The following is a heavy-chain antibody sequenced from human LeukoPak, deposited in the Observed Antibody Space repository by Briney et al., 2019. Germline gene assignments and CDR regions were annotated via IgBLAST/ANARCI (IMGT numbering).Heavy chain of an antibody. J-gene: IGHJ4*02. Sequence: ASVKVSCKASGYTFTGYYMHWVRQAPGQGLEWMGRINPNSGGTNYAQKFQGRVTMTRDTSISTAYMELSRLRSDDTAVYYCATHSGSWYYFDYWGQGTLVTVSS. CDR3: ATHSGSWYYFDY. CDR2: INPNSGGT. D-gene: IGHD6-13*01. CDR1: GYTFTGYY. V-gene: IGHV1-2*06.